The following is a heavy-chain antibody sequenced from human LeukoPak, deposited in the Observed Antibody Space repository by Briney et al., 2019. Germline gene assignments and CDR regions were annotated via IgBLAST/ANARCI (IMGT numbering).Heavy chain of an antibody. D-gene: IGHD1-7*01. V-gene: IGHV1-8*01. Sequence: ASVKVSCKASGYTVINYDINWVRQATGQGLEWMGWMNPNNGRTGYAQKFQGRVTMTRNSSISTAYMELNTLTSDDTAVYYCARGSWITGTTSYYYHMDVWGKGTTVTVSS. CDR1: GYTVINYD. J-gene: IGHJ6*03. CDR3: ARGSWITGTTSYYYHMDV. CDR2: MNPNNGRT.